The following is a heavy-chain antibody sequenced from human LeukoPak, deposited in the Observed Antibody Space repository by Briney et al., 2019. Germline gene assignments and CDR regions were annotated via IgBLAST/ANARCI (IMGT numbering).Heavy chain of an antibody. CDR3: ARDATGDAFDI. J-gene: IGHJ3*02. Sequence: GASVKVSCKASGYSFTGYYMHWVRQAPGQGLEWMGWINPNNGDTNYAQKSQGRITLTRDTSISTAYMDLTRLTYGDTALYYCARDATGDAFDIWGQGTMVTVSS. V-gene: IGHV1-2*02. CDR1: GYSFTGYY. CDR2: INPNNGDT.